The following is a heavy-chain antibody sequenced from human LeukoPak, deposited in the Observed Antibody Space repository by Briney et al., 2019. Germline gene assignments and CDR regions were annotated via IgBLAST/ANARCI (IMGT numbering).Heavy chain of an antibody. J-gene: IGHJ4*02. Sequence: PSETLSLTCTVSGGSISSSSYYWGWIRQPPGKGLERIGSIYYSGSTYYNPSLKSRVTISVDTSKNQFSLKLSSVTAADTAVYCCARSIEMALDYWGQGTLVTVSS. CDR3: ARSIEMALDY. CDR2: IYYSGST. D-gene: IGHD5-24*01. V-gene: IGHV4-39*01. CDR1: GGSISSSSYY.